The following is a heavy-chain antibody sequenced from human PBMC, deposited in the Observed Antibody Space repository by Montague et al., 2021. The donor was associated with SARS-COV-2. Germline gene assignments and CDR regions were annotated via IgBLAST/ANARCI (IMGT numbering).Heavy chain of an antibody. CDR1: GFTFSSYA. CDR3: ARVLGYYGSGVYPLSYDYGMDY. J-gene: IGHJ6*02. CDR2: ISYDGSNK. D-gene: IGHD3-10*01. V-gene: IGHV3-30*04. Sequence: SLRLSCAASGFTFSSYAMHWVRQAPGKGLEWVAVISYDGSNKYYADSVKGRFTISRDNSKNTLYLQMNSLRAEDTAVYYCARVLGYYGSGVYPLSYDYGMDYWGQGTPVTVSS.